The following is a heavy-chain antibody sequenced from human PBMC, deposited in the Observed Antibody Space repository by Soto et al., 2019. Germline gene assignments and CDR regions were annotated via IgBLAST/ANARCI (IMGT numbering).Heavy chain of an antibody. CDR1: GFTFSSYA. Sequence: GGSLRLSCAASGFTFSSYAMSWVRQASGKGLEWVARSRSKANNYATTYAASVKGRFTISRDESKNTTYLQMNSLKTEDTAIYYCASLIYDSSNFYDNDYWGQGTLVTVSS. CDR3: ASLIYDSSNFYDNDY. CDR2: SRSKANNYAT. J-gene: IGHJ4*02. D-gene: IGHD3-22*01. V-gene: IGHV3-73*01.